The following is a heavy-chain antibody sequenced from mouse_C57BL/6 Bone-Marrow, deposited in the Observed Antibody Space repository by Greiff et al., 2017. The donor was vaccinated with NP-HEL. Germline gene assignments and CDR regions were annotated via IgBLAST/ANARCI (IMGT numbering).Heavy chain of an antibody. J-gene: IGHJ3*01. V-gene: IGHV1-80*01. CDR2: IYPGDGDT. CDR1: GYAFSSYW. D-gene: IGHD4-1*01. CDR3: ARANWPWFAY. Sequence: VKLMESGAELVKPGASVKISCKASGYAFSSYWMNWVKQRPGKGLEWIGQIYPGDGDTNYNGKFKGKATLTADKSSSTAYMQLSSLTSEDSAVYFCARANWPWFAYWGQGTLVTVSA.